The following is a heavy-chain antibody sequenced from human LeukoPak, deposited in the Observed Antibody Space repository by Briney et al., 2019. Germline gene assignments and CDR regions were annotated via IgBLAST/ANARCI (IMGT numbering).Heavy chain of an antibody. Sequence: PSETLSLTCTVSGGSISFYYWSWIRQPPGEGLEWIGYIYYSGSTKYNPSLKSRVTISVDTSKNQFSLKLSSVTAADTAVYYCARDSDASGPWGQGTLVTVSS. CDR1: GGSISFYY. CDR2: IYYSGST. D-gene: IGHD3-10*01. CDR3: ARDSDASGP. V-gene: IGHV4-59*01. J-gene: IGHJ5*02.